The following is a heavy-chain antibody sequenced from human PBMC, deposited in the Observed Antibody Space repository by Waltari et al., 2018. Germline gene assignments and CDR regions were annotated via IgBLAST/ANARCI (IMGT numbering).Heavy chain of an antibody. CDR3: ARGAGELLPLDH. J-gene: IGHJ4*02. Sequence: EVQLVESGGGLVQPGGSLRLSCAPSGFIFNNFAISWVRQAPGKGLGWVAATGDGGVATYYADSVKGRSSISRDDSKNTVYLQMNSLRVDDTALYYCARGAGELLPLDHWGQGTLVTVSS. V-gene: IGHV3-23*04. D-gene: IGHD3-10*01. CDR1: GFIFNNFA. CDR2: TGDGGVAT.